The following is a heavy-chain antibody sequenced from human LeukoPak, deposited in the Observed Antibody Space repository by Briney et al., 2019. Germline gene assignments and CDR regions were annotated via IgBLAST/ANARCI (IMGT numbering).Heavy chain of an antibody. CDR1: GFTFDDYA. Sequence: GRSLRLSCAASGFTFDDYAMHWVRQAPGKGLEWVSGISWNSGSIGYADSVKGRFTISRDNAKNSLYLQMNSLRAEDTALYYCAKDIRLRFLEWLPDYYYYYGMAVWGQGTTVTVSS. CDR3: AKDIRLRFLEWLPDYYYYYGMAV. CDR2: ISWNSGSI. J-gene: IGHJ6*02. V-gene: IGHV3-9*01. D-gene: IGHD3-3*01.